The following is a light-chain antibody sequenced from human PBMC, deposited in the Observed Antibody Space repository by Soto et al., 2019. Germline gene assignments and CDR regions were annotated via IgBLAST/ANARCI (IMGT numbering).Light chain of an antibody. V-gene: IGKV3-20*01. CDR1: QSVSSTY. CDR2: ATS. CDR3: QQSDNSPYT. J-gene: IGKJ2*01. Sequence: EIVLTQSPGTLSLSPGERGTLSCRASQSVSSTYLAWYQQKPGQAPRLLIYATSSRATDIPDRFSGSGSGTDFTLTISRLEPEEFAVYFCQQSDNSPYTFGQGTKLEIQ.